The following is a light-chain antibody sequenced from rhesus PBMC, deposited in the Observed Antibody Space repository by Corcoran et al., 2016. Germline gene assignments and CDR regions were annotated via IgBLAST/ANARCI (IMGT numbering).Light chain of an antibody. V-gene: IGKV3-35*01. J-gene: IGKJ2*01. Sequence: IVLTQSPATLSLSPGERATLSCRASQSGSSTLSWYQQKPGQAPRLLIYDASSGATGNPDRFSGSGSGTHFTLTISSREPEDVGRYYCQQYSNWPYSFGQGTKVEIK. CDR3: QQYSNWPYS. CDR2: DAS. CDR1: QSGSST.